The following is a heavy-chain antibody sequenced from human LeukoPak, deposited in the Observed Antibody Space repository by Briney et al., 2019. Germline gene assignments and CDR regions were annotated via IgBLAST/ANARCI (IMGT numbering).Heavy chain of an antibody. CDR3: VRKYYYYMDV. Sequence: PGGSLRLSCAASGFTLSIYAVNWVRQAPGEGPEWISYISVSGDRTTYADSVRGRFNISRDNSKNTLYLQLNSLRAEDTAVYYCVRKYYYYMDVWGKGTTVTVSS. CDR1: GFTLSIYA. V-gene: IGHV3-23*01. J-gene: IGHJ6*03. CDR2: ISVSGDRT.